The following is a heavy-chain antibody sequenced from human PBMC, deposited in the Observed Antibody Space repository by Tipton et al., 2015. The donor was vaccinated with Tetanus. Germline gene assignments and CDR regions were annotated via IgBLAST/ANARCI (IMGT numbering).Heavy chain of an antibody. CDR1: GGSISSGDYS. D-gene: IGHD3-10*01. CDR2: IYDSGST. V-gene: IGHV4-30-2*01. CDR3: ARVKGTYNHYGLDV. Sequence: TLSLTCAVSGGSISSGDYSWSWIRQPPGKGLEWIGYIYDSGSTYYNPSLKSRVTIPEDRSKNQISLRLRSVTAADTAVYYCARVKGTYNHYGLDVWGQGTTVTVAS. J-gene: IGHJ6*02.